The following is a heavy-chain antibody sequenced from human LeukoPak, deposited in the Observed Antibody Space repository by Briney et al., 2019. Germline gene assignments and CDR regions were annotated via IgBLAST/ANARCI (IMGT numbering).Heavy chain of an antibody. V-gene: IGHV3-30*02. CDR3: AKAHCSGGSCYSGYFDY. J-gene: IGHJ4*02. D-gene: IGHD2-15*01. Sequence: HPGGSLRLSCAASGFTFSSYGMHWVRQAPGKGLEWVAFIRYDGSNKYYADSVKGRFTISRHNSKNTLYLQMNSLRAEDTAVYYCAKAHCSGGSCYSGYFDYWGQGTLVTVSS. CDR1: GFTFSSYG. CDR2: IRYDGSNK.